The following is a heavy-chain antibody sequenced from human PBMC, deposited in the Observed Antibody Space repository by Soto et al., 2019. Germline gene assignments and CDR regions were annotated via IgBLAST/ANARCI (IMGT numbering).Heavy chain of an antibody. CDR1: GFTFSDYY. J-gene: IGHJ4*02. Sequence: GGSLRLSCAASGFTFSDYYMSWIRQAPGKGLEWVSYISSSSSYTNYADSVKGRFTISRDNAKNSLYLQMNSLRAEDTAVYYCARARFPDFWSGYHFDYWRQGTLVTVSS. V-gene: IGHV3-11*06. CDR3: ARARFPDFWSGYHFDY. CDR2: ISSSSSYT. D-gene: IGHD3-3*01.